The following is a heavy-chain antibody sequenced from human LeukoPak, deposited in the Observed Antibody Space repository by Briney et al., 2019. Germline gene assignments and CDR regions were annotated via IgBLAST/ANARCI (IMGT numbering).Heavy chain of an antibody. V-gene: IGHV4-4*07. CDR2: ISTSGST. D-gene: IGHD3-3*01. Sequence: PSETLSLTCTVSGGSISSYYWSWIRQPAGKGLEWIGRISTSGSTNYKSSLKSRVTMSVDTSKNQFSLNLTSVTAADTAMYYCAGAVDTTWRYFDYWGQGTLVTVSS. CDR1: GGSISSYY. CDR3: AGAVDTTWRYFDY. J-gene: IGHJ4*02.